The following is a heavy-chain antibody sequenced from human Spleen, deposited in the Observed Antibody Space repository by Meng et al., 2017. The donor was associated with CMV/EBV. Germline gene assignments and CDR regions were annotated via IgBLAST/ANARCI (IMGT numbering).Heavy chain of an antibody. CDR1: GGSISNSYYY. V-gene: IGHV4-39*07. CDR3: ARFHRPSRHFDY. CDR2: IYYSGST. Sequence: SETLSLTCTVSGGSISNSYYYWGWLRQPPGKGLEWIARIYYSGSTYYNPSLKSRVSISADTSKNQFSLRLRSVTAADTAVCYCARFHRPSRHFDYWGQGTLVTVSS. D-gene: IGHD1-1*01. J-gene: IGHJ4*02.